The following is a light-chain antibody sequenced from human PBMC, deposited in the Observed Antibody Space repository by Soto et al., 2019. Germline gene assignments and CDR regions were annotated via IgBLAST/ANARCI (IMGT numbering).Light chain of an antibody. Sequence: IIMTQSPAPLSVSPGERATPSCRASQSVRSNLAWYQQKPGQAPRLLIYGASTRATGIPARFSGSGSGTEFTLTISSLQSQDFAVYYCQHYNNWPPWTFGQGTKVDIK. CDR2: GAS. J-gene: IGKJ1*01. V-gene: IGKV3-15*01. CDR3: QHYNNWPPWT. CDR1: QSVRSN.